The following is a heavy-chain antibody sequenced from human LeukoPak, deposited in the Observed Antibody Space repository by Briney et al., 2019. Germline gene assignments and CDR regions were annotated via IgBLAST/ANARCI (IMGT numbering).Heavy chain of an antibody. CDR1: GGSISSGGYY. CDR2: IYYSGST. Sequence: SQTLSLTCTVSGGSISSGGYYWSWIRQHPGKGLEWIGYIYYSGSTYYNPSLKSRVTISVDTTKNQFSLKLSSVTAAATAVYYCARQVRRDLLFDYGGQGNLVTVTA. J-gene: IGHJ4*02. D-gene: IGHD1-14*01. CDR3: ARQVRRDLLFDY. V-gene: IGHV4-31*03.